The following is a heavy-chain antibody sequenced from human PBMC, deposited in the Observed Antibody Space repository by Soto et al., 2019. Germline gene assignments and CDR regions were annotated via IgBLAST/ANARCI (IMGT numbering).Heavy chain of an antibody. Sequence: QVQLVQSGAEVKKPGSSVKVSCKASGGTFSSYAISWVRQAPGQGLEWMGGIIPIFGTANYAQKFQGRVPITADKSTRTAYMGLRSLRSEDRAVYYCARGRDESDYCSGGSCYSGYNWFDHWGQGTLVTVSS. CDR2: IIPIFGTA. CDR1: GGTFSSYA. J-gene: IGHJ5*02. D-gene: IGHD2-15*01. CDR3: ARGRDESDYCSGGSCYSGYNWFDH. V-gene: IGHV1-69*06.